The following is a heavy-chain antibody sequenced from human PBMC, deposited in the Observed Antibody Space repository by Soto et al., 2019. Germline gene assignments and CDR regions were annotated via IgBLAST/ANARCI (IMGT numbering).Heavy chain of an antibody. CDR2: IGASGGTT. J-gene: IGHJ4*02. Sequence: EVQLLESGGDFVQPGGSLTLSCAASGFSFNSHAMSWVRQAPGKGVEWVSAIGASGGTTYYADSVKGRFTISRDNSKNILSLQMNSLRAEDTALYYCAKDRYSTALDPPYNFAYWGLGTLVTVSA. CDR1: GFSFNSHA. D-gene: IGHD5-18*01. V-gene: IGHV3-23*01. CDR3: AKDRYSTALDPPYNFAY.